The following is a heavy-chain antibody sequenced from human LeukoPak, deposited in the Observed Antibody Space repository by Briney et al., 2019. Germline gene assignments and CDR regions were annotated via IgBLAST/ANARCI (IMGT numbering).Heavy chain of an antibody. CDR2: IIPIFGIA. J-gene: IGHJ3*02. CDR3: ARDWGYYDSSGFVAFDI. Sequence: SVKVSCKASGGTFSSYAISWVRQAPGQGREWMGRIIPIFGIANYAQKFQGRVTITADKSTSTVYMELRSLRSEDASVYYCARDWGYYDSSGFVAFDIWGQGTMVTVSS. D-gene: IGHD3-22*01. V-gene: IGHV1-69*04. CDR1: GGTFSSYA.